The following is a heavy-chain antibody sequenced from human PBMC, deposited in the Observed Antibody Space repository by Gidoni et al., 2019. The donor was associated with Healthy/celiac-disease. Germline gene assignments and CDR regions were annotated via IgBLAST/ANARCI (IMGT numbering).Heavy chain of an antibody. CDR3: ARVSSMIWSGYPHYGMDV. CDR2: INWNGGST. CDR1: GFSFGDYG. V-gene: IGHV3-20*01. J-gene: IGHJ6*02. D-gene: IGHD3-3*01. Sequence: EVQLVESGGGVVRPGGSLRLSCAASGFSFGDYGMSWVRQAPGKGREWVSGINWNGGSTGYADSVKGRFTISRDNAKNSLYLQMNSLRAEDTALYHCARVSSMIWSGYPHYGMDVWGQGTTVTVSS.